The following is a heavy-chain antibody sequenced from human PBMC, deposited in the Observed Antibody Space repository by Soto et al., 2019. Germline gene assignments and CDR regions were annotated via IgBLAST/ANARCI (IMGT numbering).Heavy chain of an antibody. D-gene: IGHD1-20*01. J-gene: IGHJ4*02. CDR1: SGSISSSNW. CDR2: IYHSGST. CDR3: ARRRITGIPPHYYFDY. Sequence: SETLSLTCAVSSGSISSSNWWSWVRQPPGKGLEWIGEIYHSGSTNYNPSLKSRVTISVDKSKNQFSLKLSSVTAADTAVYYCARRRITGIPPHYYFDYWGQGTLVTVSS. V-gene: IGHV4-4*02.